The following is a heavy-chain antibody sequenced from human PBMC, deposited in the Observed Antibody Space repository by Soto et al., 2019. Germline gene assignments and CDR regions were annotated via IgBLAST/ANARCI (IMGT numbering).Heavy chain of an antibody. CDR2: IYYSGST. Sequence: SETLSLTCTVSGGSISSGDYYWSWIRQPPGKGLEWIGYIYYSGSTYYNPSLKSRVTISVDTSKNQFSLKLSSVTAADTAVYYCARVWGYYYDRHFDYWCQGTLVTVSS. CDR1: GGSISSGDYY. CDR3: ARVWGYYYDRHFDY. D-gene: IGHD3-22*01. V-gene: IGHV4-30-4*01. J-gene: IGHJ4*02.